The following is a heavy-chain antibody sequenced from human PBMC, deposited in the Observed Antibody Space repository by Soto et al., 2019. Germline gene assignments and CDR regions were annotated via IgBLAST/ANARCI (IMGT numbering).Heavy chain of an antibody. CDR3: ATIEYYYGDYDY. CDR2: IYHSGST. CDR1: GGSISSSNW. V-gene: IGHV4-4*02. J-gene: IGHJ4*02. D-gene: IGHD3-10*01. Sequence: SETLSLTCAVSGGSISSSNWWSWVRQPPGKGLEWIGEIYHSGSTYYNSSLKSRVTISVDRSKNHFFLNLTSVTAADTAVYYCATIEYYYGDYDYWGQGTLVTVSS.